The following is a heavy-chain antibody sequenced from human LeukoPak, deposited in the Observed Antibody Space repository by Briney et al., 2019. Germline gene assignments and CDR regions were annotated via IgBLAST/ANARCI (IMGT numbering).Heavy chain of an antibody. CDR2: IYYSGST. Sequence: SETLSLTCTVSGGSISSYYWSWIRQPPGKGLEWIGYIYYSGSTNYNPSPKSRVTISVDTSKNQFSLKLSSVTAADTAVYYCARYNDYYDSSGYYAWFDPWGQGTLVTVSS. V-gene: IGHV4-59*08. CDR1: GGSISSYY. CDR3: ARYNDYYDSSGYYAWFDP. J-gene: IGHJ5*02. D-gene: IGHD3-22*01.